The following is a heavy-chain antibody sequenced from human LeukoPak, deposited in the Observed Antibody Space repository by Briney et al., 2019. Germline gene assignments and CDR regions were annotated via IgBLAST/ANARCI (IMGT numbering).Heavy chain of an antibody. CDR2: IYNSGTT. J-gene: IGHJ6*03. CDR1: GDSISSGDYS. D-gene: IGHD3-10*01. V-gene: IGHV4-30-4*07. Sequence: SQTLSLTCAVSGDSISSGDYSWSWIRQPPGKGLEWIGYIYNSGTTNYNPSLKSRVTISVDTSKNQFSLKLSSVTAADTAVYYCARISIVRRTMVRGTSPYMDVWGKGTTVTISS. CDR3: ARISIVRRTMVRGTSPYMDV.